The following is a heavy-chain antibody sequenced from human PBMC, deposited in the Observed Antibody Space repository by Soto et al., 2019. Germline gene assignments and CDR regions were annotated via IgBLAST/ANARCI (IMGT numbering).Heavy chain of an antibody. Sequence: SETLSLTCTVSGGSIGGGGYFWSWIRQPPGKGLEWIGNIFYSGTTYYNPSLKSRVTISVDTSKNQFSLKLSSVTAADTAVYFCARGVLYWGQGTLVTVSS. J-gene: IGHJ4*02. CDR1: GGSIGGGGYF. CDR3: ARGVLY. CDR2: IFYSGTT. V-gene: IGHV4-31*03. D-gene: IGHD1-1*01.